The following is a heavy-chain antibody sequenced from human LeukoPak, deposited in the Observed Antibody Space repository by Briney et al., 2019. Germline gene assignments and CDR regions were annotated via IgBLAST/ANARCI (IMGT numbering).Heavy chain of an antibody. CDR3: ARNPFRGLYFSEYYFDY. D-gene: IGHD3-10*01. J-gene: IGHJ4*02. CDR1: GFTFSSYA. Sequence: GGSLRLSCAASGFTFSSYAMHWVRQAPGKGLEWVAVISYDGSNKYYADSVKGRFTISRDNPKNTLYLQMNSLRAEDTAVYYCARNPFRGLYFSEYYFDYWGQGTLVTVSS. V-gene: IGHV3-30-3*01. CDR2: ISYDGSNK.